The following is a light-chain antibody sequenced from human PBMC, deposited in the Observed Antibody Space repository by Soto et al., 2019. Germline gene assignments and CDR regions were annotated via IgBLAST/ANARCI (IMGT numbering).Light chain of an antibody. Sequence: EVVYTESPPTLSVSPRERATRSCRASQSVGNNLAWYQQKPGQAPRLLMYDASTRATGIPARFSGSGSGTEFTLTISSLQSEDFAVYYCQQYNNWPRTFGQGTKVDI. CDR2: DAS. J-gene: IGKJ1*01. V-gene: IGKV3-15*01. CDR3: QQYNNWPRT. CDR1: QSVGNN.